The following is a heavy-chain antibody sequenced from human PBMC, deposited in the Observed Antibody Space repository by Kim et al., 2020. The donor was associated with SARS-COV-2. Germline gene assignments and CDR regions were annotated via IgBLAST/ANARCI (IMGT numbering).Heavy chain of an antibody. CDR3: AKERAQQVTH. V-gene: IGHV3-23*01. Sequence: YNADSAKGRFTISRDNSKNTLYQQMNSLRAEDTAVYYCAKERAQQVTHWGQGALVTVSS. D-gene: IGHD6-13*01. J-gene: IGHJ4*02.